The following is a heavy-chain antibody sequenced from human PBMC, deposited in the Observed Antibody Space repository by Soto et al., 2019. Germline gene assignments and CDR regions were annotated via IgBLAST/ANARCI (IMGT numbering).Heavy chain of an antibody. CDR2: ISGYNGNT. CDR1: GYTFTSYG. CDR3: ARALRFLEWLSPHSYGMDF. J-gene: IGHJ6*02. D-gene: IGHD3-3*01. Sequence: ASVKVSCKASGYTFTSYGISWVRQAPGQGLEWMGWISGYNGNTKYAQKLQATVTMTTDTSTSTAYMELRSLRSDDTAVYYCARALRFLEWLSPHSYGMDFWGQGTTVTLSS. V-gene: IGHV1-18*01.